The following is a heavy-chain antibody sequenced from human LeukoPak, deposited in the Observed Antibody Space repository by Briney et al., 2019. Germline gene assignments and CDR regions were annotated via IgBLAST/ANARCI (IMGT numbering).Heavy chain of an antibody. CDR2: INHSGST. V-gene: IGHV4-34*01. Sequence: SETLSLTCAVHGGSFSGYYWSWIRQPPGKGLEWIGEINHSGSTNYNPSLKSRVTISVDTSKNQFSLKLSSVTAADTAVYYCASSAGIEDSRPDYWGQGTLVTVSS. CDR3: ASSAGIEDSRPDY. D-gene: IGHD1-14*01. J-gene: IGHJ4*02. CDR1: GGSFSGYY.